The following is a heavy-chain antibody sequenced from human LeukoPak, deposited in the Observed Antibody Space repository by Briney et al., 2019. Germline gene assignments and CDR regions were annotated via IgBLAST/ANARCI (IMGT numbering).Heavy chain of an antibody. CDR2: IYYSGST. J-gene: IGHJ3*02. D-gene: IGHD1-7*01. CDR3: ARGRVGTTLGSALDI. Sequence: SETLSLTCSVSGGSINNNNYYWGWIRQPPGKGLEWIGSIYYSGSTYYNPSLKSRVTISVDTSKNQFSLKLNSVTAADTAVYYCARGRVGTTLGSALDIWGQGTMVTVSS. V-gene: IGHV4-39*07. CDR1: GGSINNNNYY.